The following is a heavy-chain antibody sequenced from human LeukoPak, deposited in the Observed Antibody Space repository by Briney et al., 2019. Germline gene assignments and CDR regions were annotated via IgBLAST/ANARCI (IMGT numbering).Heavy chain of an antibody. V-gene: IGHV3-49*04. CDR1: GFTFGEYA. CDR2: IRSKASGGTT. CDR3: TSGVVRGVLGY. J-gene: IGHJ4*02. D-gene: IGHD3-10*01. Sequence: GGSLRLSCTASGFTFGEYALSWVRQAPGKGLEWVGFIRSKASGGTTDYAASVKGRSTISRDDSENIAYLQMNNLKTEETAVYFCTSGVVRGVLGYWGQGTLVTVSS.